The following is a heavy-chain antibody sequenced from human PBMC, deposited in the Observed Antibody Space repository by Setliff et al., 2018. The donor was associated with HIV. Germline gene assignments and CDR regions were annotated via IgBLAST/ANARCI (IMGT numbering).Heavy chain of an antibody. V-gene: IGHV4-4*08. Sequence: PSETLSLPCTVSGGSINNYYWSWIRQPPGKGLEWIGYIYPNGSPDYPSGNIVYNPSFRSRVTLSLDTSKNQFSLKLTSVTAADAAVYYCTGDYNSGSYRFDYWGQGTPVTVSS. CDR1: GGSINNYY. J-gene: IGHJ4*02. D-gene: IGHD3-10*01. CDR2: IYPNGSP. CDR3: TGDYNSGSYRFDY.